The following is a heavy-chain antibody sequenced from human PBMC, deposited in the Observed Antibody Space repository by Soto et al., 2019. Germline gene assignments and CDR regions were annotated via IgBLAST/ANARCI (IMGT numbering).Heavy chain of an antibody. Sequence: LSLTCTLSGGTIGSYYWSWIRQPPGKGLEWIGYIYFTGSTNYNPSLKSRVTISVDTSKNQFSLKLSSVTAADTAVYYCARGSCSSASCYTGDYWGQGILVTVSS. CDR3: ARGSCSSASCYTGDY. V-gene: IGHV4-59*01. CDR2: IYFTGST. D-gene: IGHD2-2*02. CDR1: GGTIGSYY. J-gene: IGHJ4*02.